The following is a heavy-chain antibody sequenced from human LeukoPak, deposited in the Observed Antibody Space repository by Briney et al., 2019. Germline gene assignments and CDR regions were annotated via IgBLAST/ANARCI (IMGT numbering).Heavy chain of an antibody. Sequence: SETLSLTCTVSGGSISSDYWSWIRQPAGKGLEWIGRIYTGGSTTHYNPSLKSRVRMSVDTSKNQFSLKLSSVTAADTAVYYCAREWVPTSPDYFDYWGHGILVTVSS. V-gene: IGHV4-4*07. CDR2: IYTGGST. CDR1: GGSISSDY. D-gene: IGHD1-26*01. CDR3: AREWVPTSPDYFDY. J-gene: IGHJ4*01.